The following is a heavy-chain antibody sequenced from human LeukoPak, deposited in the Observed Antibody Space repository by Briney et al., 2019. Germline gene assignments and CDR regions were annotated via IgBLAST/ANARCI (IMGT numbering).Heavy chain of an antibody. CDR2: ISSSGSTI. CDR3: AELGITMIGGV. CDR1: GLTFGSYE. Sequence: PGGSLRVSCAASGLTFGSYEMNWVRQAPGKGLEWVSYISSSGSTIYYADSVKGRFTISRDNAKNSLYLQMNSLRAEDTAVYYCAELGITMIGGVWGKGTTVTISS. D-gene: IGHD3-10*02. J-gene: IGHJ6*04. V-gene: IGHV3-48*03.